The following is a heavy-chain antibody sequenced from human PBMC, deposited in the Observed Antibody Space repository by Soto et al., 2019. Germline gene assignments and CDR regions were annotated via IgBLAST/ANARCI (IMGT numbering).Heavy chain of an antibody. CDR2: INHSGST. D-gene: IGHD2-8*01. J-gene: IGHJ4*02. CDR1: GGSFSGYD. Sequence: PSETLSLTCAVYGGSFSGYDWSWIRQPPGKGLEWIGEINHSGSTNYNPSLKSRVTISVDTSKNQFSLKLSSVTAADTAVYYCARGVLGYCTNGVCPRPYWGQGTLVT. CDR3: ARGVLGYCTNGVCPRPY. V-gene: IGHV4-34*01.